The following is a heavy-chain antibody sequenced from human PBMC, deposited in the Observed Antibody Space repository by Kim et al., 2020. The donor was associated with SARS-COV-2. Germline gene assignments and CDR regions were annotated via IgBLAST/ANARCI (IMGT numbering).Heavy chain of an antibody. Sequence: SVKVSCKASGGTFSSYAISWVRQAPGQGLEWMGGIIPIFGTANYAQKFQGRVTITADESTSTAYMELSSLRSEDTAVYYCARDGYDILTGYPLFDYWGQGTLVTVSS. D-gene: IGHD3-9*01. J-gene: IGHJ4*02. CDR1: GGTFSSYA. V-gene: IGHV1-69*13. CDR2: IIPIFGTA. CDR3: ARDGYDILTGYPLFDY.